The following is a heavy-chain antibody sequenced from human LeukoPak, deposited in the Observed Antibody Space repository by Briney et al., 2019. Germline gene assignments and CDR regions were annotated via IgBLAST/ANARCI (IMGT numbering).Heavy chain of an antibody. Sequence: GGSLRLSCAASGFTFSIYWMSCVRQAPGKGLEWVANIKQDGSEKNYVDSVKGRFTISRDNAKNSLYMQMNSLRAEDTAVSYCERAERDGEYEASWGQGTLVTVSS. CDR2: IKQDGSEK. V-gene: IGHV3-7*01. D-gene: IGHD4-17*01. J-gene: IGHJ5*02. CDR3: ERAERDGEYEAS. CDR1: GFTFSIYW.